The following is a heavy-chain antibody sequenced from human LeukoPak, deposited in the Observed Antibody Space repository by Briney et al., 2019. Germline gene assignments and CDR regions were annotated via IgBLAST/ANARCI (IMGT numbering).Heavy chain of an antibody. CDR1: GGSISSSSYY. V-gene: IGHV4-39*07. CDR2: IYYSGST. D-gene: IGHD5-18*01. CDR3: ARVGYSYVNFDY. J-gene: IGHJ4*02. Sequence: SETLSLTCTVSGGSISSSSYYWGWIRQPPGKGLEWIGSIYYSGSTYYNPSLKSRVTISVGTSKNQFSLKLSSVTAADTAVYYCARVGYSYVNFDYWGQGTLVTVSS.